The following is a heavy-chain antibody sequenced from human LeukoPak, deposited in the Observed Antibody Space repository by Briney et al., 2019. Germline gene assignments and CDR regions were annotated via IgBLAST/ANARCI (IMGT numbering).Heavy chain of an antibody. CDR3: ARGRRWLQLRHVFGY. D-gene: IGHD5-24*01. CDR1: GYTFTSYD. V-gene: IGHV1-8*01. Sequence: ASVKVSCKASGYTFTSYDINWVRQATGQGLEWMGWMNPNSGNTGYAQKFQGRVTMTRNTSISTAYMELSSLRSEDTAVYYCARGRRWLQLRHVFGYWGQGTLVTVSS. J-gene: IGHJ4*02. CDR2: MNPNSGNT.